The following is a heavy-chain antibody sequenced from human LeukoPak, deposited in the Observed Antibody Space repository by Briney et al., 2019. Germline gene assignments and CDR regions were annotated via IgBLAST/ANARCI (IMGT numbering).Heavy chain of an antibody. J-gene: IGHJ5*02. CDR3: AREIVVVPSAMGFDP. D-gene: IGHD2-2*01. CDR1: GYSFTTYY. V-gene: IGHV1-46*01. Sequence: ASVKVSCKASGYSFTTYYIHWVRQAPGQGLEWMGVINPSGGSTSFAQKFQARLTMTRDTSASTVYMELSGLRSEDTAVYYCAREIVVVPSAMGFDPWGQGTLVTVSS. CDR2: INPSGGST.